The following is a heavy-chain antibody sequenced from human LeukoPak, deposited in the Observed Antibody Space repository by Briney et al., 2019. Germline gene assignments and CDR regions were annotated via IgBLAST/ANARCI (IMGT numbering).Heavy chain of an antibody. CDR3: ARYSTGWYDAFDI. D-gene: IGHD6-19*01. CDR2: VYYSGST. CDR1: GGSLSSHD. J-gene: IGHJ3*02. V-gene: IGHV4-59*11. Sequence: PSETLSLTCTVSGGSLSSHDWSWVRQPPGKGLEGMGGVYYSGSTNYKPSLTSRVTISVDTSKNQFSLKLSSVTAADTAVYYCARYSTGWYDAFDIWGQGTMVTVSS.